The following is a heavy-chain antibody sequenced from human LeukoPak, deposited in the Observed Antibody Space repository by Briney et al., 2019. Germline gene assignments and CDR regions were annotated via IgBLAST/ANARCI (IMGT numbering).Heavy chain of an antibody. CDR1: GYTFTSYD. CDR3: ATAYLSRYYDSSGPYNWFDP. Sequence: ASVKVSCKASGYTFTSYDINWVRQAPGKGLEWMGGFDPEDGETIYAQKFQGRVTMTEDTSTDTAYMELSSLRSEDTAVYYCATAYLSRYYDSSGPYNWFDPWGQGTLVTASS. CDR2: FDPEDGET. V-gene: IGHV1-24*01. J-gene: IGHJ5*02. D-gene: IGHD3-22*01.